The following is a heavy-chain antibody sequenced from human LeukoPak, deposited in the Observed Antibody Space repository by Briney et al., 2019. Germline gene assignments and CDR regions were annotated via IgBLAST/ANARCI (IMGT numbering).Heavy chain of an antibody. D-gene: IGHD2-2*01. Sequence: ASVKVSCKASGYTFTSYAMHWVRQAPGQRLEWMGWINAGNGNTKYSQKFQGRVTITRDTSASTAYMELSSLRSEDTAVYYCARVVRYCSSTSSCWFDPWGQGTLVTVSS. CDR3: ARVVRYCSSTSSCWFDP. J-gene: IGHJ5*02. CDR2: INAGNGNT. CDR1: GYTFTSYA. V-gene: IGHV1-3*01.